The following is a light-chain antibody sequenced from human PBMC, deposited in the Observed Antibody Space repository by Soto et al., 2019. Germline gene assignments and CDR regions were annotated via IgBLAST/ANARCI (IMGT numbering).Light chain of an antibody. Sequence: QSVLTQPASVSGSPGQSITISCTGTSSDVGSYNLVSWYQQHPGKAPKLMIYEGSKRPSGVSNRFSGSKSGNTASLTISGLQAGDEADYYCCSYAGSSTFYVFGTGTKVTVL. J-gene: IGLJ1*01. CDR1: SSDVGSYNL. CDR3: CSYAGSSTFYV. CDR2: EGS. V-gene: IGLV2-23*01.